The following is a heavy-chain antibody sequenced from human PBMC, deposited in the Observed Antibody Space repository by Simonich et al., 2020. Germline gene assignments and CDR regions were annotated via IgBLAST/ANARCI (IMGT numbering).Heavy chain of an antibody. CDR1: GFTFSSYS. V-gene: IGHV3-21*04. CDR3: ARGPRWTGDDAFDI. Sequence: GGGLVKPGGSLRLSCAASGFTFSSYSMNWVRQAPGKGLEWVSSISSSSSYIYYADSVKGRFTISRDNAKNSLYLQMNSLRAEDTAVYYCARGPRWTGDDAFDIWGQGTMVTVSS. D-gene: IGHD7-27*01. CDR2: ISSSSSYI. J-gene: IGHJ3*02.